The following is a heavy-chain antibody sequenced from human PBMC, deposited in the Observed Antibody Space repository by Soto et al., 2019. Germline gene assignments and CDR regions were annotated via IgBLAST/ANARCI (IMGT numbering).Heavy chain of an antibody. V-gene: IGHV4-31*03. CDR1: GGYISSGGYY. D-gene: IGHD2-8*02. J-gene: IGHJ4*02. CDR2: IYYSGST. CDR3: ARYWYGFDY. Sequence: SETLCLTCTVSGGYISSGGYYWSWIRQHPGRGLEWIGYIYYSGSTYYNPSLKSRVTISVDTSKNQFSLKLSSVTAADTAVNYCARYWYGFDYWGQGTLVTV.